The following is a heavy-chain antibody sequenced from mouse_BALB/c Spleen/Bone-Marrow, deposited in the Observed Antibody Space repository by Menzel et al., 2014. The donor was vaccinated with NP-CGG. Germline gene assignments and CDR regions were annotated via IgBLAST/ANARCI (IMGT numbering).Heavy chain of an antibody. Sequence: VQLQQSGAELVKSGASVKLSCTASGFNIKDTYMHWVKQRPEQGLEWIGRIDPANGNTKYDPKFQGKATITADTSSNTAYLQLSILTSEDTAVYYCARYYYGTLLDYWGQGTTLTVSS. J-gene: IGHJ2*01. CDR1: GFNIKDTY. CDR2: IDPANGNT. CDR3: ARYYYGTLLDY. D-gene: IGHD1-1*01. V-gene: IGHV14-3*02.